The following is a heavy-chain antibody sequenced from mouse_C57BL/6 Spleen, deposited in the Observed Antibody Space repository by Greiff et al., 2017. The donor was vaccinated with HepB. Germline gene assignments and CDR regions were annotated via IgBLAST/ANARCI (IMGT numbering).Heavy chain of an antibody. J-gene: IGHJ2*01. V-gene: IGHV1-52*01. D-gene: IGHD2-1*01. CDR1: GYTFTSYW. CDR2: IDPSDSET. Sequence: VQLQQPGAELVRPGSSVKLSCKASGYTFTSYWMHWVKQRPIQGLEWIGNIDPSDSETHYNQKFKDKATLTVDKSSSTAYMQLSSLTSEDSAVYYCARRSYGNFLDYWGQGTTLTVSS. CDR3: ARRSYGNFLDY.